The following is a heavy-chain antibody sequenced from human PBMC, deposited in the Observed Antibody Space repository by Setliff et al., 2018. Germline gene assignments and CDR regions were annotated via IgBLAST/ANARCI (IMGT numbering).Heavy chain of an antibody. V-gene: IGHV4-61*02. Sequence: PSETLSLTCTVSGGSISSGPYYWNWFRQPAGKGLEWIGRLYSSGSTNYNPSLKSRVTISVDTSKNQFSLKLSSVTAADTAVYYCASTDWGWGYYFDYRGQGTLVTVSS. CDR2: LYSSGST. D-gene: IGHD7-27*01. CDR1: GGSISSGPYY. CDR3: ASTDWGWGYYFDY. J-gene: IGHJ4*02.